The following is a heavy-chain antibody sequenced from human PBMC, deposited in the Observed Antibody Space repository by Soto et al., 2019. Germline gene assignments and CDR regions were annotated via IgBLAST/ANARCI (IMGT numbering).Heavy chain of an antibody. CDR2: IYLGGST. D-gene: IGHD5-18*01. V-gene: IGHV4-61*01. CDR3: ARWTYSYADLPGGWFDS. J-gene: IGHJ5*01. CDR1: RGSISSGSYY. Sequence: QVQLQESGPGLVKPSETLSLTCNVSRGSISSGSYYWSWVRQPPGKGLEWIAYIYLGGSTNYNPSFKRRATLSVGTSRSQFSLRLRSVVAADTAVYYCARWTYSYADLPGGWFDSWGQGTLVTVSS.